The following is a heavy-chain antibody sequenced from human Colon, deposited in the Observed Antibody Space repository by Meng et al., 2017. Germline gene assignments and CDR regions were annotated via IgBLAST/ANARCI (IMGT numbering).Heavy chain of an antibody. Sequence: GGSLRLSCAASGFTFSSYWMTWVRQAPEKGLEWVANINRDGGKKDYADSVKGRFTISRDNAKSSLYLQMNSLRVEDTAVYYCARAPDIALAGQGEDAFDLWGQGTMVTVSS. CDR2: INRDGGKK. V-gene: IGHV3-7*01. CDR3: ARAPDIALAGQGEDAFDL. J-gene: IGHJ3*01. CDR1: GFTFSSYW. D-gene: IGHD6-19*01.